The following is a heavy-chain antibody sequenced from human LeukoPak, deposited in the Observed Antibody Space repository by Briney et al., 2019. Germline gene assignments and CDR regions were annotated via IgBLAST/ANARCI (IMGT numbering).Heavy chain of an antibody. V-gene: IGHV5-51*01. J-gene: IGHJ5*02. CDR1: GYSFTSYW. CDR2: IYPGDSDT. CDR3: ARQYYYDSSGYQNWFDP. D-gene: IGHD3-22*01. Sequence: GESLKISCKGSGYSFTSYWIGWVRQMPGKGLEWMGIIYPGDSDTRYSPSFQGQVTISADKSISTAYLQWSSLKASDAAMYYCARQYYYDSSGYQNWFDPWGQGTLVTVSS.